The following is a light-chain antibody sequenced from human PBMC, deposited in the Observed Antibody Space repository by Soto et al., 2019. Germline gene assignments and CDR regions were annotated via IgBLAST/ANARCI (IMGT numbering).Light chain of an antibody. CDR1: QSISRN. V-gene: IGKV1-39*01. J-gene: IGKJ5*01. CDR2: AAS. CDR3: KQSYTTASIM. Sequence: DIQMTQSPSSLSASVGDRVTITCRASQSISRNLNWYQHKPGKAPKLLIYAASSLQNGVPSRLSGGGSGTEYTLSISSLQLEDCGTYYRKQSYTTASIMFGQGTR.